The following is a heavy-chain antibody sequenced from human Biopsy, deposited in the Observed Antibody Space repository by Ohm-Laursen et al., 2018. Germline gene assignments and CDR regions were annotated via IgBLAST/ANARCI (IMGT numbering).Heavy chain of an antibody. CDR1: GFTFNSHE. V-gene: IGHV3-48*03. CDR3: ASDRDSSGSFRWNH. J-gene: IGHJ5*02. CDR2: ITGSSSTI. D-gene: IGHD6-19*01. Sequence: SLRLSCTASGFTFNSHEMNWVRQAPGKGLEWISYITGSSSTIYYADSVKGRFTITRDNSKNTLYLQMNSLRAEDTAVYYCASDRDSSGSFRWNHWGQGTLVTVSP.